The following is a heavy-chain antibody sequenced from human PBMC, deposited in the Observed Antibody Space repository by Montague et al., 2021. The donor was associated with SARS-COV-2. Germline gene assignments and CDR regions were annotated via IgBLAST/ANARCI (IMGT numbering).Heavy chain of an antibody. V-gene: IGHV4-34*01. D-gene: IGHD3-22*01. CDR3: ARGRQHFNMIVVVMTGGEYYFDY. J-gene: IGHJ4*02. CDR1: GGSFSDYY. CDR2: INHRGTS. Sequence: SETLSLTCAVYGGSFSDYYWSWIRQPPGKGLEWIGEINHRGTSKYNTFLKSRVSISLDTSKNQFSLYLSSVTAADTAVYYCARGRQHFNMIVVVMTGGEYYFDYGGRGTGVTVST.